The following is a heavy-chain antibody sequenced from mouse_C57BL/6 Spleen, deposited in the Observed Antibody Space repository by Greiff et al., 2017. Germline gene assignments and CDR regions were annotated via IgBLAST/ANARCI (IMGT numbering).Heavy chain of an antibody. J-gene: IGHJ4*01. Sequence: VQLQQPSAELVLPRASVKLSSKASCSPFPSSWMHCVKQRPGQGLEWIGEIDPSASYTNYNQKFKGKSTLTVDKSSSTAYMQLSSLTSEDSAVYYCARRLDDEGYYYAMHYRGQATSGTASS. CDR1: CSPFPSSW. V-gene: IGHV1-69*01. D-gene: IGHD1-2*01. CDR2: IDPSASYT. CDR3: ARRLDDEGYYYAMHY.